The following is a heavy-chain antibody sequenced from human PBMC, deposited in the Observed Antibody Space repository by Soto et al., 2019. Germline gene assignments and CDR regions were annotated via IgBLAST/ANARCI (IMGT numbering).Heavy chain of an antibody. CDR2: IDPSDSYT. CDR1: GYSFTSYW. D-gene: IGHD6-13*01. Sequence: GESLKISCKGSGYSFTSYWISWVRQMPGKGLEWMGRIDPSDSYTNYSPSFQGHVTISADKSISTAYLQWSSLKASDTAMYYCPRNTTQIAAAGMCFEPWGQGTLVTVSS. J-gene: IGHJ5*02. CDR3: PRNTTQIAAAGMCFEP. V-gene: IGHV5-10-1*01.